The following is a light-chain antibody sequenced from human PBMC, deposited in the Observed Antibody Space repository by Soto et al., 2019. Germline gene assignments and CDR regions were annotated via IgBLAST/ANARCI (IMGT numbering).Light chain of an antibody. CDR1: QSVSTY. J-gene: IGKJ3*01. V-gene: IGKV3-11*01. CDR3: QLRSNWPPFT. CDR2: DAS. Sequence: EIVLTQSPATLSLSPGERATLSCRASQSVSTYLAWYQQRPGQAPRLLIYDASNWATGIPARFSGSGSGTDFTLTISCLEPEDFAVYFCQLRSNWPPFTFGPGTKVDIK.